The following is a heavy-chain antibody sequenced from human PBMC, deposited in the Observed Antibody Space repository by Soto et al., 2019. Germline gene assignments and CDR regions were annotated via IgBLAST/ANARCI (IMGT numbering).Heavy chain of an antibody. J-gene: IGHJ4*02. CDR1: GFTFSTYG. V-gene: IGHV3-33*01. Sequence: QVQLVESGGGVVQPGRSLRLSCAASGFTFSTYGMHWVRQAPGKGLEWVAVIWNDGSNKYYADSVKGRFTISRDNSKNTLYLQMNSLRAEDTAVYSCARAPPYGGYFDYWGQGTLVTVSS. CDR3: ARAPPYGGYFDY. CDR2: IWNDGSNK. D-gene: IGHD2-15*01.